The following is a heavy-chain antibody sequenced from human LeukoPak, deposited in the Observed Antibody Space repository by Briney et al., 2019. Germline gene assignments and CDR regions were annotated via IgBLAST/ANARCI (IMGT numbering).Heavy chain of an antibody. CDR3: AGGSGYLIAS. V-gene: IGHV3-7*01. J-gene: IGHJ5*02. Sequence: PGGSLRLSCAATGFSFRSYWMNWVRQAPGKGLEWLAIIKQDGSETHYKGSVEGRFTISRDNAKNSLHLQMNSLRAEDTAVYYCAGGSGYLIASWGQGTLVTVSS. D-gene: IGHD3-9*01. CDR2: IKQDGSET. CDR1: GFSFRSYW.